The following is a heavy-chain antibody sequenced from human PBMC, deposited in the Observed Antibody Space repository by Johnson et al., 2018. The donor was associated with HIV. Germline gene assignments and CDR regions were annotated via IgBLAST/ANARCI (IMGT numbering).Heavy chain of an antibody. CDR1: GFTVSSNY. CDR3: SREDLYGAGPDAFDI. CDR2: IYSGGGT. V-gene: IGHV3-66*01. Sequence: EQLVESGGGLVQPGGSLRVSCAASGFTVSSNYMSWVRQAPGKGLEWVSVIYSGGGTYYADSVKGRFTNSRDNSKNTLYLQMNSLRAEETAVYYCSREDLYGAGPDAFDIWGQGTMVTVSS. J-gene: IGHJ3*02. D-gene: IGHD4-17*01.